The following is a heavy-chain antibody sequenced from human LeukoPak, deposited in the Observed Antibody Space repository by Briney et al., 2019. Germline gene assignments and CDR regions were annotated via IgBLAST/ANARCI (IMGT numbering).Heavy chain of an antibody. V-gene: IGHV1-46*01. J-gene: IGHJ4*02. D-gene: IGHD2-2*01. CDR2: INPSGGST. CDR3: ARIGDSTSCYGPCAYFDY. Sequence: ASVKVSCKASGYTFTSYGISWVRQAPGQGLEWMGIINPSGGSTSYAQKFQGRVTMTRDTSTSTVYMEPSSLRSEDTAVYYCARIGDSTSCYGPCAYFDYWGQGTLVTVSS. CDR1: GYTFTSYG.